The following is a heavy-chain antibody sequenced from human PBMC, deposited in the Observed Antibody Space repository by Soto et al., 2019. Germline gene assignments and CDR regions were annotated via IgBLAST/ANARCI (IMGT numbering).Heavy chain of an antibody. CDR2: MNKDGSLI. J-gene: IGHJ4*02. V-gene: IGHV3-74*01. CDR1: GFPFGGEW. D-gene: IGHD4-17*01. Sequence: EVLLVESGGGIVQPGGSLRLSCTTSGFPFGGEWMHWVRQVPGKGLEWVSRMNKDGSLIAYADFVRGRLTISRDNAKSTLYLQMNSLRPEDTALYFCVRPYGDPPGWGQGTLVTVSS. CDR3: VRPYGDPPG.